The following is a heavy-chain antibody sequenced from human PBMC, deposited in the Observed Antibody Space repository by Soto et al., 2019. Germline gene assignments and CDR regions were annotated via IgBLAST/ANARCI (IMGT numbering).Heavy chain of an antibody. D-gene: IGHD2-15*01. Sequence: GGSLRLSCAASGFTFSSYAMSWVRQAPGKGLEWVSAISGSGGSTYYADSVKGRFTISRDNSKNTLYLQMNSLRAEDTAVYYCAKYPMRYCSGGSCYFDYWGQGTLVTVSS. CDR3: AKYPMRYCSGGSCYFDY. J-gene: IGHJ4*02. V-gene: IGHV3-23*01. CDR2: ISGSGGST. CDR1: GFTFSSYA.